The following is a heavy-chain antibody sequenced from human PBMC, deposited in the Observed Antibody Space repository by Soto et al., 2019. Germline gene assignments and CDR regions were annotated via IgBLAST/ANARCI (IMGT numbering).Heavy chain of an antibody. CDR3: ARDGYNGNDLRSMDV. CDR1: GFTFSRYG. Sequence: QVQLVESGGGVVQPGTSLRLSCAVSGFTFSRYGIHWVRQAPGKGLEWVAIIWYDGSKQYYAESVKGRFTIARDNSKNTLSLQMDRLRAEDTAIYYCARDGYNGNDLRSMDVWGQGTTVTVSS. CDR2: IWYDGSKQ. D-gene: IGHD1-20*01. J-gene: IGHJ6*02. V-gene: IGHV3-33*01.